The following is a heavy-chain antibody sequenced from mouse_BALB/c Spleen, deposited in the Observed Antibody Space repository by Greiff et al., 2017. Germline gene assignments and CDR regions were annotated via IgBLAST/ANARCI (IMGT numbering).Heavy chain of an antibody. CDR2: ISNLAYSI. Sequence: EVQLVESGGGLVQPGGSRKLSCAASGFTFSDYGMAWVRQAPGKGPEWVAFISNLAYSIYYADTVTGRFTISRENAKNTLYLEMSSLRSEDTAMYFCARDPYGYDENYAMDYWGQGTSVTVSA. J-gene: IGHJ4*01. V-gene: IGHV5-15*02. D-gene: IGHD2-2*01. CDR3: ARDPYGYDENYAMDY. CDR1: GFTFSDYG.